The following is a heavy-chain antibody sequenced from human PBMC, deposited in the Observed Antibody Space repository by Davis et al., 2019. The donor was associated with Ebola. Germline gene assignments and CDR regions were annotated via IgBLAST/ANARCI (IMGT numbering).Heavy chain of an antibody. CDR2: MYYSGST. Sequence: MPGGSLRLSCTVSGGSISSYYWSWIRQPPGKGLEWIGSMYYSGSTYYNPSLKSRVTISVDTSNNQFSLKVSSVTAADTAVYYCARTYSSAWYYWGQGTLVTVSS. CDR1: GGSISSYY. J-gene: IGHJ4*02. V-gene: IGHV4-59*05. CDR3: ARTYSSAWYY. D-gene: IGHD6-19*01.